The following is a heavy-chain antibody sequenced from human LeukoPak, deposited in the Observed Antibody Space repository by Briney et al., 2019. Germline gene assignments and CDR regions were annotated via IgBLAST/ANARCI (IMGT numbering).Heavy chain of an antibody. CDR1: GFTFSSYA. CDR2: ISGSGGST. Sequence: PGGSLRLSCAASGFTFSSYAMSWVRQAPGKGLEWVSSISGSGGSTYFADSVKGRFTISRDNSKNTLYLQMNSLRAEDTAVYSCAKDRLGALLYFDSWGQGTLVTVSS. J-gene: IGHJ4*02. CDR3: AKDRLGALLYFDS. D-gene: IGHD1-26*01. V-gene: IGHV3-23*01.